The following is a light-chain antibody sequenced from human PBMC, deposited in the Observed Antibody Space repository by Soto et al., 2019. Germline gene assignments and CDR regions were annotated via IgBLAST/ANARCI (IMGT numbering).Light chain of an antibody. CDR2: EVT. CDR1: SGDIGSYNR. CDR3: SSYTNINTRACV. J-gene: IGLJ1*01. V-gene: IGLV2-14*01. Sequence: QSALTQPASVSGSPGQSITISCTGTSGDIGSYNRVSWNQQHPGKAPKLIIYEVTDRPSAVSNRFSGSKSGNTASLTISGLQAEDEAEYYCSSYTNINTRACVFGTGTKVTVL.